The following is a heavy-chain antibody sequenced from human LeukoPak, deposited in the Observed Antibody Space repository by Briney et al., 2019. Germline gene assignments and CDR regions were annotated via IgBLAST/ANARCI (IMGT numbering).Heavy chain of an antibody. CDR2: ISYSGRT. CDR3: AREPPDTGFWGWGRYLDL. Sequence: SETLSLTCTVSGGSISSGDYYWSWIRQPPGKGLEWLGYISYSGRTYYNPSLKSRFTISVDTSKNRFSLNLSSVTAADTAVYYGAREPPDTGFWGWGRYLDLWGRGTLVTVSS. J-gene: IGHJ2*01. D-gene: IGHD7-27*01. CDR1: GGSISSGDYY. V-gene: IGHV4-30-4*01.